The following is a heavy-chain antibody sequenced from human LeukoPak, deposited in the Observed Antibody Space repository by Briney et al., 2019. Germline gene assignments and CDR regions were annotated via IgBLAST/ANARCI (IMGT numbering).Heavy chain of an antibody. Sequence: GGSLRLSCEASGFTFEDYAMHWVRQVPGKGLEWVSYIRWDGGSTYYADSVRGRFTVSRDNSKNSLYLQMNSLTPEDSALYFCAKDGSDKYYYYYYIDTWGKGTTVTVSS. CDR2: IRWDGGST. V-gene: IGHV3-43D*03. J-gene: IGHJ6*03. CDR1: GFTFEDYA. D-gene: IGHD2-21*02. CDR3: AKDGSDKYYYYYYIDT.